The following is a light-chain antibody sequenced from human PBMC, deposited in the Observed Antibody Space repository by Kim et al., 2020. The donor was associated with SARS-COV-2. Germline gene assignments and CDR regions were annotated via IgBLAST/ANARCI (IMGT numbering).Light chain of an antibody. V-gene: IGKV3-20*01. J-gene: IGKJ1*01. CDR1: QPLCTSGS. CDR2: GVL. CDR3: QQYDDTPRPT. Sequence: VLTQSPGPLSLSPGERATLSCRASQPLCTSGSLAWYQQKPGQAPRLLIYGVLSRATGIPDRFSGSGSGTDFTLTISRLEPEDFAVYFCQQYDDTPRPTFGQGTKVDIK.